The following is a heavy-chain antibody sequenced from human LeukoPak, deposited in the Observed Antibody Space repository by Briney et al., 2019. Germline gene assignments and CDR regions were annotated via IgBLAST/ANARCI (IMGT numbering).Heavy chain of an antibody. D-gene: IGHD1-26*01. CDR1: GFTFSSFW. CDR3: AKNGGSWPYYFDY. Sequence: GGSLRLSCAASGFTFSSFWMSWVRPAPGKGLEWVANIKQDGDEKYYVDSVKGRFTISRDNAKNSLYLEMNSLRAEDTAVYYCAKNGGSWPYYFDYWGQGTLVTVSS. CDR2: IKQDGDEK. J-gene: IGHJ4*02. V-gene: IGHV3-7*01.